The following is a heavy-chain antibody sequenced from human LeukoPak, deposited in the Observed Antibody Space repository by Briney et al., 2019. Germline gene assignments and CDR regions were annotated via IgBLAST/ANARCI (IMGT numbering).Heavy chain of an antibody. V-gene: IGHV3-64*01. D-gene: IGHD1-26*01. CDR2: ISSNGGST. CDR1: GFTFSTYA. CDR3: AGPGGSYDY. Sequence: GGSLRLSCAASGFTFSTYAMNWVRQPPGKGLEYVSAISSNGGSTYYAKSVKGRFTISRDNSKNTLYLQMGSLRAEDMAVYYCAGPGGSYDYWGQGTLVTVSS. J-gene: IGHJ4*02.